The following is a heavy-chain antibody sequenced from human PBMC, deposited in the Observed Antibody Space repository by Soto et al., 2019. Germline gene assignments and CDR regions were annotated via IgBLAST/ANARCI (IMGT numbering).Heavy chain of an antibody. V-gene: IGHV3-7*04. J-gene: IGHJ4*02. CDR1: EFTVRRDW. D-gene: IGHD1-26*01. CDR2: TNQDGSEK. CDR3: SGGVGDAF. Sequence: EVHLAESGGGLVQTGGSLRLSCAISEFTVRRDWMNWVRQAPGKGLEWVAHTNQDGSEKYYVDSVKGRFTISRDNAKNSLFLQRNSLRAEDTAIYYCSGGVGDAFWGQGTLVTVSS.